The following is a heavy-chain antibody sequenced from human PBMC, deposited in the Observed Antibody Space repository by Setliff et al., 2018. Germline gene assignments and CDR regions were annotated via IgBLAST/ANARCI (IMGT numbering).Heavy chain of an antibody. CDR3: ARSFSRREKFLLDY. J-gene: IGHJ4*02. Sequence: SETLSLTCTVSGYSISSGYIGGWIRQPPGKGLEWVGNIGHTGSINYNPSLKSRVTISMDTSKNQFSLKVSSVTAADTAVYYCARSFSRREKFLLDYWGQGALVTVSS. CDR1: GYSISSGYI. V-gene: IGHV4-38-2*02. CDR2: IGHTGSI.